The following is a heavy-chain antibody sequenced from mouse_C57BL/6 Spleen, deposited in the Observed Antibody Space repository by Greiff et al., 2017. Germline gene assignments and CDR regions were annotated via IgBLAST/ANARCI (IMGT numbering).Heavy chain of an antibody. CDR1: GYTFTDYY. Sequence: EVQLQQSGPVLVKPGASVKMSCKASGYTFTDYYMNWVKQSHGKSLEWIGVINPYNGGTSYNQKFKGKATLTVAKSSSTAYMEIDRLTSEYSSVYYCARGGRGYYAMDDWGQGTSVTVSS. CDR2: INPYNGGT. V-gene: IGHV1-19*01. J-gene: IGHJ4*01. CDR3: ARGGRGYYAMDD.